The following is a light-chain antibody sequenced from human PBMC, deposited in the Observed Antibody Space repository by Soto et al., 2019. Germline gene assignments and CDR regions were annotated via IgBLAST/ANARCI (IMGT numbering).Light chain of an antibody. CDR1: SSDVGGYNY. CDR2: DVS. Sequence: QSALTQPASVSGSPGQSITISCTGTSSDVGGYNYVSWYQHNPGKAPKLMIFDVSNRTSGVSNRFSGSKSGTTASLTISGLQAEDETDYYCNSYTSTSTVVFGGGTKLTVL. J-gene: IGLJ2*01. CDR3: NSYTSTSTVV. V-gene: IGLV2-14*03.